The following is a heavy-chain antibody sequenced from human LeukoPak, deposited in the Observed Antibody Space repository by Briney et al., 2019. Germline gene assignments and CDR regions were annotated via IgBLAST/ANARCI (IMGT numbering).Heavy chain of an antibody. CDR1: GYTFTSYG. Sequence: ASVKVSCKASGYTFTSYGISWVQQAPGQGLEWMGWISAYNGNTNYAQKLQGRVTMTTDTSTSTAYMELRSLRSDDTAVYYCARDLNPYSSGYYSHDAFDIWGQGTMVTVSS. CDR2: ISAYNGNT. CDR3: ARDLNPYSSGYYSHDAFDI. D-gene: IGHD3-22*01. V-gene: IGHV1-18*01. J-gene: IGHJ3*02.